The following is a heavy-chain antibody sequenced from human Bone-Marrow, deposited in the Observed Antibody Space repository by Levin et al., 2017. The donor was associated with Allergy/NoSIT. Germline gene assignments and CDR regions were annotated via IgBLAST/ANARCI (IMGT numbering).Heavy chain of an antibody. J-gene: IGHJ3*02. CDR2: ITPFNGNT. CDR1: GYTFTYRY. D-gene: IGHD6-19*01. CDR3: ASKYSSVWYKSAFDI. V-gene: IGHV1-45*02. Sequence: SVKVSCKASGYTFTYRYLHWVRQAPGQALEWMGWITPFNGNTNYAQKFQDRVTITRDRSISTAYMELSSLRSEDTAMYYCASKYSSVWYKSAFDIWGQGAMGNGSS.